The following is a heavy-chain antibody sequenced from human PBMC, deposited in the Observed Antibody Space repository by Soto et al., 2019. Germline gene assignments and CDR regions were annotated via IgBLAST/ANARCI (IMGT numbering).Heavy chain of an antibody. Sequence: PSETLSLTCTVSGGSISSYYWSWIRQPPGKGLEWIGNIYHSGSTNYNPSLKSRVTISVDRSKNQFSLKLSSVTAADTAVYYCARGMTTVTTLDYWGQGTLVTVSS. V-gene: IGHV4-59*12. D-gene: IGHD4-4*01. CDR3: ARGMTTVTTLDY. J-gene: IGHJ4*02. CDR2: IYHSGST. CDR1: GGSISSYY.